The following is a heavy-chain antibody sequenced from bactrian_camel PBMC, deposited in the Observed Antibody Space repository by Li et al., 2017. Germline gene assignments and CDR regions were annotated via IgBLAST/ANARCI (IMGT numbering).Heavy chain of an antibody. CDR2: LWIGGATT. V-gene: IGHV3S40*01. CDR3: VVDGPPKCFRVAPFSDY. J-gene: IGHJ4*01. CDR1: RYTYKRSC. Sequence: VQLVESGGGSVQAGGSLTLSCAAGRYTYKRSCMGWFRQRPGKDREGLAVLWIGGATTTYADSVKGRFIITRDNAKNAAYLQMDNLQPEDTALYHCVVDGPPKCFRVAPFSDYWGQGTQVTVS. D-gene: IGHD1*01.